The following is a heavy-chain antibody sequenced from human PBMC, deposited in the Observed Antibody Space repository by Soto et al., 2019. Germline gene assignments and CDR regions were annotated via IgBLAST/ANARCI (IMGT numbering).Heavy chain of an antibody. CDR1: GGSISSYY. CDR3: ARLRGYDPSYYYYYMDV. V-gene: IGHV4-59*08. D-gene: IGHD5-12*01. J-gene: IGHJ6*03. Sequence: SETLSLTCTVSGGSISSYYWSWIRQPPGKGLEWIGYIYYSGSTNYNPSLKSRVTISVDTSKNQFSLKLSSVTAADTAVYYCARLRGYDPSYYYYYMDVWGKGTTVTVSS. CDR2: IYYSGST.